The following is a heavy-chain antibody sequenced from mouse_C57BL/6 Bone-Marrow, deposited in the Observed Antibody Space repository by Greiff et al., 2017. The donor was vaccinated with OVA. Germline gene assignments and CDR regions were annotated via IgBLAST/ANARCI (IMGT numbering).Heavy chain of an antibody. CDR1: GYTFTSYW. CDR3: ASIGSTYYYAMDY. CDR2: INPSSGYP. V-gene: IGHV1-7*01. D-gene: IGHD5-1*01. Sequence: VQLQQSGAELAKPGASVKLSCKASGYTFTSYWMHWVKQRPGQGLEWIGYINPSSGYPKYNQKFKDKATLTADKSSSTAYMQLSSLTYEDSAVYYCASIGSTYYYAMDYWGQGTSVTVSS. J-gene: IGHJ4*01.